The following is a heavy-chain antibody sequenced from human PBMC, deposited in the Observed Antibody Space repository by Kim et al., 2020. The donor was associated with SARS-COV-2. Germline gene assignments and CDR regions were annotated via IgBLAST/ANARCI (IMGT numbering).Heavy chain of an antibody. CDR3: AADRPEYYYDSSGYAY. CDR2: IVVGSGNT. D-gene: IGHD3-22*01. V-gene: IGHV1-58*01. Sequence: SVKVSCKASGFTFTSSAVQWVRQARGQRLEWIGWIVVGSGNTNYAQKFQERATITRDMSTSTAYMELSSLRSEDTAVYYCAADRPEYYYDSSGYAYWGQGTLVSVSS. CDR1: GFTFTSSA. J-gene: IGHJ4*02.